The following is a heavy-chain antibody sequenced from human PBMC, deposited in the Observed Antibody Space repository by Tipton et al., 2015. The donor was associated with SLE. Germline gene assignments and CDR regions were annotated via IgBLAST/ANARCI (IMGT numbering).Heavy chain of an antibody. Sequence: SLRLSCAASGFSLSIHAMHWVRQAPGKGLEYVSGISSDGGSTYYADSVKGRFTISRDNSKNTLYLQMGSLRAEDMAVYFCARGDSGSTYYYYGIDVWGQGTTVTVSS. V-gene: IGHV3-64*02. CDR1: GFSLSIHA. D-gene: IGHD1-26*01. CDR3: ARGDSGSTYYYYGIDV. CDR2: ISSDGGST. J-gene: IGHJ6*02.